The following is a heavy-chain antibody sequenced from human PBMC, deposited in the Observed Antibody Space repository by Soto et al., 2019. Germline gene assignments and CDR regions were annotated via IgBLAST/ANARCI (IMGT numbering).Heavy chain of an antibody. CDR2: ISSGGTYT. CDR1: DFHFRNDA. D-gene: IGHD5-18*01. J-gene: IGHJ4*02. CDR3: AKESSGYNYGFYNYFDY. V-gene: IGHV3-23*01. Sequence: AGGSRPRSCSPSDFHFRNDAMTWFRKAPRKALEWVSAISSGGTYTDYADSVKGRFTLSRDNSKNMVYLQMNSLRAEDTAVYHCAKESSGYNYGFYNYFDYWGQGNLVTVSA.